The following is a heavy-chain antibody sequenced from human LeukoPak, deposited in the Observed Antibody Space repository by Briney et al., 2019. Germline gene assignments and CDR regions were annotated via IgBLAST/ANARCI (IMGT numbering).Heavy chain of an antibody. CDR2: INPANGYT. Sequence: ASVKVSCKASGYTFTNYAMHWVRQAPGQTIEWLAWINPANGYTRYSQHFQDRVTVSSDTSADTAYMEMSSLRSEDKAIYYCAIRDGHTDHWGQGTLVTVSS. CDR3: AIRDGHTDH. CDR1: GYTFTNYA. J-gene: IGHJ4*02. D-gene: IGHD5-24*01. V-gene: IGHV1-3*03.